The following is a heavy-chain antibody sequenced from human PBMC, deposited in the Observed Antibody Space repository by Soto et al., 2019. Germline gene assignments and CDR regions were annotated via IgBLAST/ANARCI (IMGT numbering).Heavy chain of an antibody. V-gene: IGHV4-59*01. CDR3: ARRLFGSGWTLDS. CDR2: VYHTGST. J-gene: IGHJ4*02. CDR1: GASITTYY. D-gene: IGHD6-19*01. Sequence: SETLSLTCDVSGASITTYYWSWIRQAPGKGLEWVGNVYHTGSTDYNSSLKSRVTISVDTSKNQFSLNMNSVTAADTAVYYCARRLFGSGWTLDSWGQGAMVTVYS.